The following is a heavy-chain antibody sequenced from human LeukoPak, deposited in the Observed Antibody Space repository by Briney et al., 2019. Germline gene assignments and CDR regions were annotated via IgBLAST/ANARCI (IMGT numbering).Heavy chain of an antibody. CDR2: IKENGNEQ. CDR1: GFTFSSSW. Sequence: GGSLRLSCVASGFTFSSSWMSWVRQAPGKGPEWVAHIKENGNEQYYADSVKGRFTISRDNVKQSLCLQMNNLRVEDTAVYYCARGPGDYDASDIWGQGTMVTVSS. CDR3: ARGPGDYDASDI. D-gene: IGHD4-11*01. J-gene: IGHJ3*02. V-gene: IGHV3-7*01.